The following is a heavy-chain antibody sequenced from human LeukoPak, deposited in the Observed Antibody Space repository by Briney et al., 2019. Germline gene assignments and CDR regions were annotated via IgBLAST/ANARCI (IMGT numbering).Heavy chain of an antibody. Sequence: SETLSLTCAVYGGSFSGYGWSRIRQPPGKGLEWIGEINHSGSTNYNPSLKSRVTMSADTSKNQFSLKLSSVTAADTAVYYCARLGSRWLILDGMDVWGQGTTVTVSS. CDR3: ARLGSRWLILDGMDV. CDR2: INHSGST. J-gene: IGHJ6*02. V-gene: IGHV4-34*01. D-gene: IGHD6-19*01. CDR1: GGSFSGYG.